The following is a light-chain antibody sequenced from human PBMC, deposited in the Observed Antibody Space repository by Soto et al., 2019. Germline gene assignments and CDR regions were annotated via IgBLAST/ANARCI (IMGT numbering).Light chain of an antibody. Sequence: EIVLTQSPATLSLSPGERATLSCRASQSVSRYLAWYQQKPGQAPRLLIYDTSNRATGIPARFSGSGSGTDFTLTISSLEPDDFAVYYCQQHSNWLTFGGGTKVEIK. CDR3: QQHSNWLT. CDR2: DTS. J-gene: IGKJ4*01. CDR1: QSVSRY. V-gene: IGKV3-11*01.